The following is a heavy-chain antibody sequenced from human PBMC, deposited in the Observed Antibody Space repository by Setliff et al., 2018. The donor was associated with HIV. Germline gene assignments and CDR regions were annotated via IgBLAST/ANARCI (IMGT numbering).Heavy chain of an antibody. V-gene: IGHV4-34*01. CDR1: GGPSTDHY. CDR3: ASRVYYYDSSGYLREEGFDP. J-gene: IGHJ5*02. Sequence: SETLSLTCAVYGGPSTDHYWNWIRQSPGMGLEWIAEIHHTGYINYNPSLRSRVSVSRDMSSNQFSLRLSSVTAADAAVYYCASRVYYYDSSGYLREEGFDPWGQGTLVTVSS. D-gene: IGHD3-22*01. CDR2: IHHTGYI.